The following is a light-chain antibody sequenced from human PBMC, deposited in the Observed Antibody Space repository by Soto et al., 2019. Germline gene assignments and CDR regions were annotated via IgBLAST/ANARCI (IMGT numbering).Light chain of an antibody. CDR2: EVS. CDR3: SSYTSSDTL. CDR1: SSDIGGYDY. V-gene: IGLV2-14*01. Sequence: QSALTQPASVSGSPGQSITISCTGTSSDIGGYDYVSWYQQHPGKAPKLMFYEVSNRPSGVSHRFSGSKSGNTASLTISGLQAEDESDYYCSSYTSSDTLFGGGTKLTVL. J-gene: IGLJ3*02.